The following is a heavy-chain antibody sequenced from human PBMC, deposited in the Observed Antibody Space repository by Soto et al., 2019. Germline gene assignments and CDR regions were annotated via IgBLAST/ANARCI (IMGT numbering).Heavy chain of an antibody. J-gene: IGHJ6*02. V-gene: IGHV1-69*06. CDR3: ASVAVPGIYGEDV. D-gene: IGHD2-2*01. CDR1: GGTFGNYA. Sequence: EASVKVSCKASGGTFGNYAISWVRQAPGQGLEWMGKTIPIFGTANYAQKFQGRITITADRSTSTAYMELSSLRSEDTALYYCASVAVPGIYGEDVWGQGTTVTVSS. CDR2: TIPIFGTA.